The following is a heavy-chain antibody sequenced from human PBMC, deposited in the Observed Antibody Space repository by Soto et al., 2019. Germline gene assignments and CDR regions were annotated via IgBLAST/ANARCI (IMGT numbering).Heavy chain of an antibody. V-gene: IGHV1-18*04. CDR1: GYTFTSYG. CDR2: ISAYNGNT. D-gene: IGHD6-13*01. CDR3: AGDLAAAGNGFDP. Sequence: QVQLVQSGAEVKKPGASVKVSCKASGYTFTSYGISWVRQAPGQGLEWMGWISAYNGNTNYAQKHQGRVTMTTDTSTSTAYMELRSLRSDHTDVHACAGDLAAAGNGFDPGGKGTLVPDSS. J-gene: IGHJ5*02.